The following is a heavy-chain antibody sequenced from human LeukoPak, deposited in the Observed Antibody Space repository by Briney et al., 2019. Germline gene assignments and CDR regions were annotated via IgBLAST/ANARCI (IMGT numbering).Heavy chain of an antibody. Sequence: PSETLSLTCAVSGGYINSYFWGWIRQPPGKGLDWIGYISYSGSTNFNPSLKSRVTISVDTSKNQFSLKLGSVTAADTAVYYCARHVGHYDGSGYYYDWYFDVWGRGTLVTVSS. J-gene: IGHJ2*01. CDR3: ARHVGHYDGSGYYYDWYFDV. D-gene: IGHD3-22*01. CDR1: GGYINSYF. V-gene: IGHV4-59*08. CDR2: ISYSGST.